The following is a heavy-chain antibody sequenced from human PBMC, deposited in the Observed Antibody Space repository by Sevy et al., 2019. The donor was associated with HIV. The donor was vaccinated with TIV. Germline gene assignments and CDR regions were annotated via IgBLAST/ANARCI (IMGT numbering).Heavy chain of an antibody. CDR2: ISGSGGST. CDR3: AKVGGSSGYYYVGY. J-gene: IGHJ4*02. D-gene: IGHD3-22*01. V-gene: IGHV3-23*01. Sequence: GGSLRLSCAASGFTFSSYAMSWVRQAPGKGLEWVSAISGSGGSTYYADSVKGRFTISRDNSKNRLYLQMNSLRAEDTAVYYCAKVGGSSGYYYVGYWGQGTLVTVSS. CDR1: GFTFSSYA.